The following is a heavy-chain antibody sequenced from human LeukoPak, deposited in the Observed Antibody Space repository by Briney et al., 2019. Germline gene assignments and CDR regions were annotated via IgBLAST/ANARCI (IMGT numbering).Heavy chain of an antibody. V-gene: IGHV3-30-3*01. CDR3: ARVSGYFDY. Sequence: GGSLRLSCAASGFTFSSYAMHWVRQAPGKGLVWVAVISYDGSNKYYADSVKGRFTISRDNSKNTLYLQMNSLRAEDTAVYYCARVSGYFDYWGQGTLVTVSS. CDR2: ISYDGSNK. CDR1: GFTFSSYA. D-gene: IGHD3-10*01. J-gene: IGHJ4*02.